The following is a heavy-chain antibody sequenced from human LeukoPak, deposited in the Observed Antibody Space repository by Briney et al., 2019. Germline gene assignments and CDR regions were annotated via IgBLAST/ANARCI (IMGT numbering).Heavy chain of an antibody. J-gene: IGHJ3*02. D-gene: IGHD3-22*01. CDR3: ASSSYYYDSSGYYGTDAFDI. V-gene: IGHV1-18*01. Sequence: ASVKVSCKASGHTFTNYGITWVRQAPGQGLEWMGWISAYNGNTNYAQKFRGRVTMTTDTSTNTVYMELRSLRSDDTAVYYCASSSYYYDSSGYYGTDAFDIWGQGTMVTVSS. CDR2: ISAYNGNT. CDR1: GHTFTNYG.